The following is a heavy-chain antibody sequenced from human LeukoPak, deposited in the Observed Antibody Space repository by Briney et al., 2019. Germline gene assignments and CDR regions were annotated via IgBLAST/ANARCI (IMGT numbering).Heavy chain of an antibody. CDR2: KSYDGSNK. CDR3: ARPLSNGYFHDSGGYYPYAMDV. J-gene: IGHJ6*02. D-gene: IGHD3-22*01. Sequence: GGSLRLSCAASGFTFSSYAMSWVRQAPGKGLEWVAVKSYDGSNKFYADSVKGRFAISRDNSKNTLYLQMNSLRGYDSAVYYCARPLSNGYFHDSGGYYPYAMDVWGQGTTVTVSS. CDR1: GFTFSSYA. V-gene: IGHV3-30*09.